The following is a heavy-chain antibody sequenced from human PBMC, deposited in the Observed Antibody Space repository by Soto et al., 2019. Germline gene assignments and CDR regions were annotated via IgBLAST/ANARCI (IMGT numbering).Heavy chain of an antibody. D-gene: IGHD5-12*01. CDR1: GGSISSGGYS. Sequence: QLQLQESCSGLVKPSQTLSLTCAVSGGSISSGGYSWSWIRQPPGKGLEWIGYIYHSGSTYYNTSLQSRVTISVDRAKSQFSLKLSSVTAADTAVYYCAAGGGLPRYYWGQGTLVTVSS. J-gene: IGHJ4*02. V-gene: IGHV4-30-2*01. CDR3: AAGGGLPRYY. CDR2: IYHSGST.